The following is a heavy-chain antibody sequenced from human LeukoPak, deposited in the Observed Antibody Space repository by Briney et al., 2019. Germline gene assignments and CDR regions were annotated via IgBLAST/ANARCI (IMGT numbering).Heavy chain of an antibody. J-gene: IGHJ4*02. D-gene: IGHD1-26*01. V-gene: IGHV3-30-3*01. Sequence: PGGSLRLSCAASGFTFSSYAMHWVRQAPGKGLEWVAVISYDGSNKYYADSVKGRFTISRDNSKNTLYLQMNSLRAEDTAVYYCAAQWELTTFDYWGQGTLVTVSS. CDR3: AAQWELTTFDY. CDR2: ISYDGSNK. CDR1: GFTFSSYA.